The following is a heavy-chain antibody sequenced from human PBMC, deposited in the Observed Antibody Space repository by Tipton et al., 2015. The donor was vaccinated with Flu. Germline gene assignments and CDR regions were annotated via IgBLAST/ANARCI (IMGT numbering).Heavy chain of an antibody. CDR2: ISDVNRI. V-gene: IGHV3-48*03. CDR1: GFTFNSYE. CDR3: AREFCSGGSCSDAFDL. D-gene: IGHD2-15*01. Sequence: VQLVQSGGGLVQPGGSLRLSCAASGFTFNSYEMDWVRQAPGKGPEWISYISDVNRIHYADSVKGRFTISRDNAKKSLYLQMNSLRAEDTAVYYCAREFCSGGSCSDAFDLWGQGTMVTVSS. J-gene: IGHJ3*01.